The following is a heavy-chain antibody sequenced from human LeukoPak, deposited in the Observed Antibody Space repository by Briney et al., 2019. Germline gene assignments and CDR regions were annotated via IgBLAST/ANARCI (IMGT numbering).Heavy chain of an antibody. CDR3: ARDSDGWYWAFDF. CDR2: IYYSGST. CDR1: GGSISSYC. D-gene: IGHD6-19*01. Sequence: SETLSLTCTVSGGSISSYCWSWIRQPPGKGLEWIGYIYYSGSTNYNPSLKSRVTISVDTSKNQFSLKLSSVTAADTAVYYCARDSDGWYWAFDFWGQGTPVTVSS. V-gene: IGHV4-59*01. J-gene: IGHJ4*02.